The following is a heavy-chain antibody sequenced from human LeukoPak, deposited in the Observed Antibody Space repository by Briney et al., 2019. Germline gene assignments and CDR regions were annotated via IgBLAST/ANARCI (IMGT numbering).Heavy chain of an antibody. V-gene: IGHV3-23*01. J-gene: IGHJ4*02. Sequence: GGSLKLSCAASGFTFSTYAMSWVRLAPGKGLEWVSAISGSSGSKYYADSVKGRFTMSRDNSKNMLYLQMNSLRAEDTALYYCAKEKYSNGLFDYWGQGTLVTVSS. CDR3: AKEKYSNGLFDY. CDR1: GFTFSTYA. D-gene: IGHD4-11*01. CDR2: ISGSSGSK.